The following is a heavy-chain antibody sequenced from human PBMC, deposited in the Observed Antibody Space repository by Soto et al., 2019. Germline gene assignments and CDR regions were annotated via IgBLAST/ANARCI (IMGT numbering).Heavy chain of an antibody. CDR1: GFTFSSYA. CDR2: ISGSGGST. J-gene: IGHJ6*02. Sequence: GGSLRLSCAASGFTFSSYAMSWVRQAPGKGLEWVSAISGSGGSTYYADSVKGRFTISRDNSKNTLYLQMNSLRAEGTAVYYCAKALVAAAGYYYYYGMDVWGQGTTVTVSS. CDR3: AKALVAAAGYYYYYGMDV. V-gene: IGHV3-23*01. D-gene: IGHD6-13*01.